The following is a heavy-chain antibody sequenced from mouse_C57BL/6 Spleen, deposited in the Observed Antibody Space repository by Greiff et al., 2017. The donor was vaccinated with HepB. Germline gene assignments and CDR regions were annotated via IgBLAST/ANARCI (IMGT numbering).Heavy chain of an antibody. CDR1: GYTFTSYW. J-gene: IGHJ3*01. CDR2: IDPSDSET. D-gene: IGHD3-2*02. V-gene: IGHV1-52*01. Sequence: QVQLQQPGAELVRPGSSVKLSCKASGYTFTSYWMHWVKQRPIQGLEWIGNIDPSDSETHYNLKFKDKATLTVDKSSSTAYMQLSSLTSEDSAVYYCARGRDSSGFFAYWGQGTLVTVSA. CDR3: ARGRDSSGFFAY.